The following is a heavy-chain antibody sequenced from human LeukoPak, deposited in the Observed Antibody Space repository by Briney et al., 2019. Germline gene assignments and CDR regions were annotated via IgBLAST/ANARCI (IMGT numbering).Heavy chain of an antibody. V-gene: IGHV3-23*01. CDR2: ISGSGSGT. Sequence: GGSLRLSCAASGFTVSSNYMNWVRQAPGRGLEWVSTISGSGSGTYYADSVKGRFTISRGNSKNTLYLQMSSLRADDTAVYYCAKKLGMSVAGSPFFFDYWGQGTLVTVSS. D-gene: IGHD6-19*01. J-gene: IGHJ4*02. CDR3: AKKLGMSVAGSPFFFDY. CDR1: GFTVSSNY.